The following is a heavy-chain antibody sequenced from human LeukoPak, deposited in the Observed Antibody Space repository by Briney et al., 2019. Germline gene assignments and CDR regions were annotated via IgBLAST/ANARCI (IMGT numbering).Heavy chain of an antibody. Sequence: GGSLRLSCAASGFAFSDYYMSWIRQAPGKGLEWVSYISSSGSTIYYADSVKGRFTISGDNSKNTLYLQMNSLRAEDTAVYYCAKDTTYYYDSSGYRMFDYWGQGTLVTVSS. CDR1: GFAFSDYY. V-gene: IGHV3-11*01. D-gene: IGHD3-22*01. CDR2: ISSSGSTI. CDR3: AKDTTYYYDSSGYRMFDY. J-gene: IGHJ4*02.